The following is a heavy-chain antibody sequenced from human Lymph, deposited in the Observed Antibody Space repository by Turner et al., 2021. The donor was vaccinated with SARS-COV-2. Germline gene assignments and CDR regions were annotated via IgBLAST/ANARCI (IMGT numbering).Heavy chain of an antibody. Sequence: EVQLLESGGGLVQPGGSLRLSCAAYGFTFSSYAMSWVRQAPGKGLELVSAISGSGGDTYYSDSVKGRFTISRDNSKNTLYLQMNSLRAEDTAVYYCAKGVRGAMIVVVIPYFDYWGQGTLVTVSS. CDR3: AKGVRGAMIVVVIPYFDY. V-gene: IGHV3-23*01. D-gene: IGHD3-22*01. J-gene: IGHJ4*02. CDR1: GFTFSSYA. CDR2: ISGSGGDT.